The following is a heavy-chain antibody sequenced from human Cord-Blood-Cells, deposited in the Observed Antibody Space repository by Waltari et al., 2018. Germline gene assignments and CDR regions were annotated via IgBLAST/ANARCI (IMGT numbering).Heavy chain of an antibody. J-gene: IGHJ4*02. Sequence: QVQLQESGTGLVKPSETLSLTCTVSGSSISSYHWRWIRQPAGKGLEWIGRIYTSGSTNYNPSLKSRVTMSVDTSKNQFSLKLSSVTAADTAVYYCARSGGKWELLYYWGQGTLVTVSS. CDR2: IYTSGST. CDR1: GSSISSYH. CDR3: ARSGGKWELLYY. D-gene: IGHD1-26*01. V-gene: IGHV4-4*07.